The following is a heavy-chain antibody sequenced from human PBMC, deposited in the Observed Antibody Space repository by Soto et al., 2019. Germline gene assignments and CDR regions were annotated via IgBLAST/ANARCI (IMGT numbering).Heavy chain of an antibody. D-gene: IGHD2-15*01. CDR3: ARARYCSGGSCYYNPEREYYFDY. V-gene: IGHV3-33*08. Sequence: GRSLRLSCAASGFTFSSYGMHWVRQAPGKGLEWVAVIWYDGSNKYYADSVKGRFTISRDNAKNSLYLQMNSLRAEDTAVYYCARARYCSGGSCYYNPEREYYFDYCGEGTLVTVSS. CDR1: GFTFSSYG. CDR2: IWYDGSNK. J-gene: IGHJ4*02.